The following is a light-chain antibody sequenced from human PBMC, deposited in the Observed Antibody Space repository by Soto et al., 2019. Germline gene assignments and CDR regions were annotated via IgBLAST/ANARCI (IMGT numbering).Light chain of an antibody. Sequence: EIVLTQPPATLSVSPGERATLSCRASQSVSSNLAWYQQKPGQAPRLLIYGASTRATGIPARFSGSGSGTEFTLTISSLEPEDFAVYYCQQYGSSLWTFGQGTKVDIK. CDR2: GAS. J-gene: IGKJ1*01. V-gene: IGKV3-15*01. CDR1: QSVSSN. CDR3: QQYGSSLWT.